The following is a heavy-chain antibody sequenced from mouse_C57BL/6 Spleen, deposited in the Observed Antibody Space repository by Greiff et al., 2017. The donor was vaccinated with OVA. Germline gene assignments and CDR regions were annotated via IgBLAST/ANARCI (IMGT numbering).Heavy chain of an antibody. CDR1: GYAFSSYW. D-gene: IGHD2-4*01. V-gene: IGHV1-80*01. Sequence: QVQLKQSGAELVKPGASVKISCKASGYAFSSYWMNWVKQRPGKGLEWIGQIYPGDGDTNYNGKFKGKATLTADKSSSTAYMQLSSLTSEDSAVYFCARKDYDVFFDYWGQGTTLTVSS. J-gene: IGHJ2*01. CDR3: ARKDYDVFFDY. CDR2: IYPGDGDT.